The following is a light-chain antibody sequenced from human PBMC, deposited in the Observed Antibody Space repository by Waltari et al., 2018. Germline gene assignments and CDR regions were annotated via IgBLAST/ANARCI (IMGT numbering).Light chain of an antibody. CDR3: QQYYSNPAT. CDR2: AAS. CDR1: QGISSY. V-gene: IGKV1-8*01. Sequence: AIRITQSPSSRSASTGDRVTITCRASQGISSYLAWYQQKPGKAPTVLIYAASTLQSGVPSRFSGSGSGTDFTLTISCLQSEDFAIYYCQQYYSNPATFGQGTKVEIK. J-gene: IGKJ1*01.